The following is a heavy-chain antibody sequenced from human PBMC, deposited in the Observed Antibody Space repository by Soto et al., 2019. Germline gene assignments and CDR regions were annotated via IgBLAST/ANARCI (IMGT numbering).Heavy chain of an antibody. Sequence: EVQLLESGGGLVQPGGSLRLSCVASGFTFSAYTMSWVRQAPGKGLEWVAVISGSGGSPSYADSVQGRFSISRDNHKNTLYLQMNSLSGEATAMYCCAKAGCSTTNCYVPDYWGQGTLVTVSS. V-gene: IGHV3-23*01. CDR1: GFTFSAYT. D-gene: IGHD2-2*01. CDR3: AKAGCSTTNCYVPDY. J-gene: IGHJ4*02. CDR2: ISGSGGSP.